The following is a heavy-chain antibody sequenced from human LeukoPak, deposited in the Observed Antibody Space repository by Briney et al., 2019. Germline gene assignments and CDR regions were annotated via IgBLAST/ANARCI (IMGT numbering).Heavy chain of an antibody. J-gene: IGHJ4*02. V-gene: IGHV3-23*01. D-gene: IGHD5-24*01. Sequence: GGSLRLSCAASGFTVSSNYMSWVRQAPGKGLEWVSAISGSGGSTYYADSVKGRFTISRDNSKNTLYLQMNSLRAEDTAVYYCAKFGRDPDYWGQGTLVTVSS. CDR1: GFTVSSNY. CDR3: AKFGRDPDY. CDR2: ISGSGGST.